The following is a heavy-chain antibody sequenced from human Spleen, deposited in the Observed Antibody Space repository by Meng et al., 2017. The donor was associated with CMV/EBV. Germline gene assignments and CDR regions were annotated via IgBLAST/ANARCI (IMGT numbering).Heavy chain of an antibody. CDR1: GYSFTNYA. Sequence: ASVKVSCKTSGYSFTNYAIIWVRQAPGQGLEWMGIINPSGGSTSYAQKFQGRVTMTRDTSTSTVYMELSSLRSEDTAVYYCARSRGDVLEWFGELLSRNAFDIWGQGTMVTVSS. CDR2: INPSGGST. D-gene: IGHD3-10*01. V-gene: IGHV1-46*01. J-gene: IGHJ3*02. CDR3: ARSRGDVLEWFGELLSRNAFDI.